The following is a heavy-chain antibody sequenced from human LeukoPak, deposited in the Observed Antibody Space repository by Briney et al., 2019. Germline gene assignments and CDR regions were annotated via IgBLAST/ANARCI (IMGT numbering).Heavy chain of an antibody. CDR1: GGTFISYA. V-gene: IGHV1-69*13. J-gene: IGHJ3*02. Sequence: SVKVSCKASGGTFISYAISWVRQAPGQGLEWMGGIIPIFGTANYAQKFQGRVMITADESTSTAYMELSSLRSEDTAVYYCAIGDWKDAFDIWGQGTMVTVSS. CDR3: AIGDWKDAFDI. CDR2: IIPIFGTA. D-gene: IGHD1-1*01.